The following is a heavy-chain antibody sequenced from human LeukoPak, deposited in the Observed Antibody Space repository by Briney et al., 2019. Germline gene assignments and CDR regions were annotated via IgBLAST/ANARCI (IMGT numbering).Heavy chain of an antibody. D-gene: IGHD6-13*01. Sequence: GRSLRLSCAASKFTFSTFAMHWVRQAPGKGLEWVALTSNDGSSKYYTDSVKGRFTISRDNSKNTLYLEMNSLRAEDTAVFYCAKTGSSSWYYFDYWGQGTLVTVPS. CDR1: KFTFSTFA. J-gene: IGHJ4*02. V-gene: IGHV3-30-3*02. CDR3: AKTGSSSWYYFDY. CDR2: TSNDGSSK.